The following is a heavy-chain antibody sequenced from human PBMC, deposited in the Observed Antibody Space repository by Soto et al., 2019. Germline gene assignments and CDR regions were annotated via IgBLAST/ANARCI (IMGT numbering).Heavy chain of an antibody. CDR1: GFTFSSYS. CDR2: ISSSSSYI. D-gene: IGHD6-19*01. CDR3: ARVRVVAGTNYYYGMDV. V-gene: IGHV3-21*01. J-gene: IGHJ6*02. Sequence: PGGSLRLSCAASGFTFSSYSMNWVRQAPGKGLEWVSSISSSSSYIYYADSVKGRFTISRDNAKNSLYLQMNSLRAEDTAVYYCARVRVVAGTNYYYGMDVWGQGTTVTVSS.